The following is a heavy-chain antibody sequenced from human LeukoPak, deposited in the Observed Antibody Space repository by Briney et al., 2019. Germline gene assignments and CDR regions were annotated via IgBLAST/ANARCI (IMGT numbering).Heavy chain of an antibody. CDR1: GYTLTELS. V-gene: IGHV1-24*01. Sequence: ASVKVSCKVSGYTLTELSMHWVRQAPGKGLEWMGGFDPEDGETIYAQKFQGRVTMTEDTSTDTACMELSSLRSEDTAVYYCATSYNWNYPFDYWGQGTLVTVSS. D-gene: IGHD1-7*01. CDR2: FDPEDGET. J-gene: IGHJ4*02. CDR3: ATSYNWNYPFDY.